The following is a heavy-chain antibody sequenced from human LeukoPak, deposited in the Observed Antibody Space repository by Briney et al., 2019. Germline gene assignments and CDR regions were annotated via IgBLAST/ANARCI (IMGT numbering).Heavy chain of an antibody. D-gene: IGHD3-10*01. J-gene: IGHJ4*02. Sequence: GGSLRLSCAASGFTFSNYGMSWVRQAPGKGLEWVSSISGSGDSTYYADSVKGRFTISRDNSKNTLYLQMNSLKSEDTAVYYCTTYGSGRKFDYWGQGILVTVSS. CDR1: GFTFSNYG. CDR3: TTYGSGRKFDY. CDR2: ISGSGDST. V-gene: IGHV3-23*01.